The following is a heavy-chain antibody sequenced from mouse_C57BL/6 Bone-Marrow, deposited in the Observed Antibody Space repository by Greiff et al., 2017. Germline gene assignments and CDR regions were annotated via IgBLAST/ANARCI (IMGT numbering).Heavy chain of an antibody. J-gene: IGHJ3*01. Sequence: QVQLQQSGAELVRPGTSVKMSCKASGYTFTNYWIGWAKQRPGHGLEWIGDIYPGGGYTNYNEKFKGKATLTADKSSSTAYMQFSSLTSEDSSSYYCARYPDGYYVGFAYWGQGNLVTVSA. CDR2: IYPGGGYT. V-gene: IGHV1-63*01. D-gene: IGHD2-3*01. CDR3: ARYPDGYYVGFAY. CDR1: GYTFTNYW.